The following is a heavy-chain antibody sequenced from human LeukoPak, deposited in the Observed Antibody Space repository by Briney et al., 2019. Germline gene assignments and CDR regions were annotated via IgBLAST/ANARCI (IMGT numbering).Heavy chain of an antibody. D-gene: IGHD5-12*01. CDR3: ARGSSGYETYYYYYYMDV. CDR2: IYHSGST. J-gene: IGHJ6*03. Sequence: PSETLSLTCTVSGGSISSGGYYWGWLRQPPGRGREWIGYIYHSGSTYYNPSLKSRVTISVDRSKNQFSLKLSSVTAADTAVYYCARGSSGYETYYYYYYMDVWGKGTTVTVSS. CDR1: GGSISSGGYY. V-gene: IGHV4-30-2*01.